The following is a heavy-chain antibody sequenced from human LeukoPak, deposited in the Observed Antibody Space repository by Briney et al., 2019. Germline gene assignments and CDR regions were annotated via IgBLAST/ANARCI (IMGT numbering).Heavy chain of an antibody. CDR3: EKDIAARPGRDAFDI. CDR2: ISGSGGST. Sequence: GGSLRLSCAASGFTFSSYAMSWVRQAPGKGLEWVSAISGSGGSTYYADSVKGRFTISRDNSKNTLYLQMNSLRAEDTAVYYCEKDIAARPGRDAFDIWGQGTMVTVSS. V-gene: IGHV3-23*01. CDR1: GFTFSSYA. J-gene: IGHJ3*02. D-gene: IGHD6-6*01.